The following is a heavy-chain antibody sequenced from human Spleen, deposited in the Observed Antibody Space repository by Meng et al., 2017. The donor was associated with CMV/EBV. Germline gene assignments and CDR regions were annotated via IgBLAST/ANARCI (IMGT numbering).Heavy chain of an antibody. J-gene: IGHJ6*02. CDR2: IDSTGSTI. CDR3: ARAIAAPRADYYYYGMDV. CDR1: TFIRFW. Sequence: TFIRFWMHWVRQVPGKGLVWVSHIDSTGSTINYADSVKGRFTISRDNSKNTLFLQMDSLRAEDTAVFYCARAIAAPRADYYYYGMDVWGQGTTVTVSS. D-gene: IGHD6-13*01. V-gene: IGHV3-74*01.